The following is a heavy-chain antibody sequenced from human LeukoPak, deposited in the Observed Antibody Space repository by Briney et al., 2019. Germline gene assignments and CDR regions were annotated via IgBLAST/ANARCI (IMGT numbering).Heavy chain of an antibody. J-gene: IGHJ2*01. CDR3: ANSRPGGYWYFDL. CDR2: ITSDGRTT. V-gene: IGHV3-74*01. CDR1: GFTFSTYW. Sequence: GGSLRLSCAASGFTFSTYWMHWVRQAPGKGLAWVSRITSDGRTTTYADSVKGRFTISRDNSKNTLFLQMNSLRAEDTAVYYCANSRPGGYWYFDLWGRGTLVTVSS. D-gene: IGHD3-10*01.